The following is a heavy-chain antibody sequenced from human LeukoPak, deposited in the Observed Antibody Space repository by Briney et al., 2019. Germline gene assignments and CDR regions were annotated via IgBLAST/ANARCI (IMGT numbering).Heavy chain of an antibody. V-gene: IGHV3-21*01. Sequence: PGGSLRLSCEASAFTFSSYSMSWVRQAPGKGLEWVSSIDSSTSHIYYAGSVKGRFTISRDNAKNSLYLQVSSLRAEDTAVYYCARDFRTQLDGYSPPYHFDYWGQGALVTVSS. CDR1: AFTFSSYS. CDR2: IDSSTSHI. D-gene: IGHD5-18*01. J-gene: IGHJ4*02. CDR3: ARDFRTQLDGYSPPYHFDY.